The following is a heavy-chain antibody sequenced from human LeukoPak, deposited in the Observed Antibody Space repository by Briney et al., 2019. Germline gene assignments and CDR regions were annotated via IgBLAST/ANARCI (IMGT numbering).Heavy chain of an antibody. D-gene: IGHD3-10*01. V-gene: IGHV1-18*01. CDR3: ARRLLWFGEFTYFDY. CDR1: GYTFTSYG. CDR2: ISAYNGNT. Sequence: ASVKVSCKASGYTFTSYGISWVRQAPGQGLGWMGWISAYNGNTNYAQKLQGRVTITRDTSASTAYMELSSLRSEDTAVYYCARRLLWFGEFTYFDYWGQGTLVTVSS. J-gene: IGHJ4*02.